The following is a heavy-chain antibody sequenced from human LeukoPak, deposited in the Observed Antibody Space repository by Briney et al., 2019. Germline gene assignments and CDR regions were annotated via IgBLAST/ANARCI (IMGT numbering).Heavy chain of an antibody. CDR3: AKSRLRLGELSLYRPDY. V-gene: IGHV3-23*01. Sequence: GGSLRLSCAASGFTFSSYAMSWVRQAPGKGLEWVSAISGSGGSTYYADSVKGRFTISRDNSKNTLYLQMNSLRAEDTAVYYCAKSRLRLGELSLYRPDYWGQGTLVTVSS. D-gene: IGHD3-16*02. CDR1: GFTFSSYA. CDR2: ISGSGGST. J-gene: IGHJ4*02.